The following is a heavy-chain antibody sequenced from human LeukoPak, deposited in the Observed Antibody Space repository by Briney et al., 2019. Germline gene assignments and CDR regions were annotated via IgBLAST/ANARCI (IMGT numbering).Heavy chain of an antibody. J-gene: IGHJ6*02. V-gene: IGHV1-46*01. Sequence: ASVKVSCQASGNTFTSYYIHWVRQAPGQGLEWMGIINPSSGSTNYAQKFQGRVTITADESTSTAYMELSSLRSEDTAVYYCARDDLGDSSGYQPYYYGMDVWGQGTTVTVSS. D-gene: IGHD3-22*01. CDR3: ARDDLGDSSGYQPYYYGMDV. CDR2: INPSSGST. CDR1: GNTFTSYY.